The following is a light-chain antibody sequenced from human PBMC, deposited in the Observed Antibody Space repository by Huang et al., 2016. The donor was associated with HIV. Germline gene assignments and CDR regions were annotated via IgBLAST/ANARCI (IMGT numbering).Light chain of an antibody. J-gene: IGKJ4*01. CDR1: QSVNNY. CDR2: DAS. V-gene: IGKV3-11*01. Sequence: EIVLTQSPATVSLSPGERATLSCRASQSVNNYLAWYQQRPGQAPRLLIYDASNRATGVPARVSGSGSATDFTLTINSLEPEDFAVYYCQQRSDPLTFGGGTKVEI. CDR3: QQRSDPLT.